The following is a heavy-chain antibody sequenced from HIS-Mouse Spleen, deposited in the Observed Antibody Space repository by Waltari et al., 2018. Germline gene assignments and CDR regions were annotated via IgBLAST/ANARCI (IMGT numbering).Heavy chain of an antibody. J-gene: IGHJ2*01. D-gene: IGHD6-13*01. CDR3: AREIPYSSSWYDWYFDL. V-gene: IGHV4-39*07. Sequence: QLQLQESGPGLVKPSETLSLTCTVSGGSISSSSYYWGWIRQPPGKGLEWIGSIYYRGSTYYNPALKRRVTRSVDTSKNQFSLKLSSVTAADTAVYYCAREIPYSSSWYDWYFDLWGRGTLVTVSS. CDR1: GGSISSSSYY. CDR2: IYYRGST.